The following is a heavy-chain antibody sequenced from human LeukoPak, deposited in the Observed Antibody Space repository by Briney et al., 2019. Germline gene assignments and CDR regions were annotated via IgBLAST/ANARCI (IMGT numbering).Heavy chain of an antibody. CDR2: INHSGST. CDR1: GGSFSGYY. J-gene: IGHJ6*03. CDR3: ARVWEFSEWLLDVVCYYYMDV. V-gene: IGHV4-34*01. Sequence: SETLSLTCAVYGGSFSGYYWSWIRQPPGKGLEWIGEINHSGSTNYNPSLKSRVTISVDTSKNQFSLKLSSVTAADTAVYYCARVWEFSEWLLDVVCYYYMDVWGKGTTVTVSS. D-gene: IGHD3-3*01.